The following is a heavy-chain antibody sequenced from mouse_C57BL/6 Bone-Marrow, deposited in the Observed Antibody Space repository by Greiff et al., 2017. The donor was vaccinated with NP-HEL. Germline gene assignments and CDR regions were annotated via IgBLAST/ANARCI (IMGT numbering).Heavy chain of an antibody. CDR3: DRCVVTTRVYFDY. CDR2: IDPANGIT. D-gene: IGHD2-2*01. V-gene: IGHV14-3*01. J-gene: IGHJ2*01. CDR1: GFNFKNTY. Sequence: VQLQQSVAELVRPGASVKLSCTASGFNFKNTYMHWVKQRPEQGLEWIGRIDPANGITTYAPKFQGKATITADTSSNTAYLQLSSLTSEDTAIYYCDRCVVTTRVYFDYWGQGTTLTVSS.